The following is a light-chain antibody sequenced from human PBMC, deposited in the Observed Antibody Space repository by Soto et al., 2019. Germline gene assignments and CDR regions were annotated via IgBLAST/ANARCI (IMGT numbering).Light chain of an antibody. CDR3: QQYNNWHPWT. CDR2: GAS. V-gene: IGKV3-15*01. Sequence: EILITQSPATLSVSPGERATLSCRASQSVSSNLAWYQQRPGQGPRLIIYGASTRANGIPARFSGSGSGTEFTLTISSLQSEDFAVYYCQQYNNWHPWTFGQGTKVDIK. J-gene: IGKJ1*01. CDR1: QSVSSN.